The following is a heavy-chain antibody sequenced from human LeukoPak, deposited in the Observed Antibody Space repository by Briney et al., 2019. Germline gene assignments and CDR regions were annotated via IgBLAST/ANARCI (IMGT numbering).Heavy chain of an antibody. CDR2: INPNSGDT. CDR1: GYTFTGYY. Sequence: GASVKVSCKTSGYTFTGYYIHWVRQAPGQGLEWMGWINPNSGDTNYAQKFQGRVSMTGDTSISTAYMELSRLRSDDTAVYYSXXXLVVNDAFDIWGQGTMVTVSS. J-gene: IGHJ3*02. V-gene: IGHV1-2*02. CDR3: XXXLVVNDAFDI. D-gene: IGHD3-22*01.